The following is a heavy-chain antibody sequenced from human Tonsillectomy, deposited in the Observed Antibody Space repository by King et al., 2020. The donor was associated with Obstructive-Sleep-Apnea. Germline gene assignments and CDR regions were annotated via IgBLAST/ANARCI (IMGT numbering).Heavy chain of an antibody. CDR1: GYTFTTYV. CDR3: ARDSGSYNLDY. Sequence: VQLVESGAEVKKPGASVKVSCKASGYTFTTYVISWVREAPGQGLELMGWISAYNGNRNYAQKLQGRVTMTTDTSTSTTYMELRSQRSDDTAVYYCARDSGSYNLDYWGQGTLVTVSS. J-gene: IGHJ4*02. CDR2: ISAYNGNR. D-gene: IGHD1-26*01. V-gene: IGHV1-18*04.